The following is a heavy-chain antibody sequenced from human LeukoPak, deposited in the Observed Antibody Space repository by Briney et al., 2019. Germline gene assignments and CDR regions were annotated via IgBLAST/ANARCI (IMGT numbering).Heavy chain of an antibody. V-gene: IGHV3-23*01. CDR1: GGSFSTYY. D-gene: IGHD5-12*01. CDR2: ISGSGGST. CDR3: ANGGYGDYFDY. Sequence: ETLSLTCGVYGGSFSTYYWSWIRQPPGKGLEWVSAISGSGGSTYYADSVKGRFTISRDNSKNTLYLQMNSLRAEDTAVYYCANGGYGDYFDYWGQGTLVTVSS. J-gene: IGHJ4*02.